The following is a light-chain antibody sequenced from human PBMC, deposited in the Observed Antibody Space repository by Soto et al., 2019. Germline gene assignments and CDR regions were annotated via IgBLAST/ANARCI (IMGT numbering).Light chain of an antibody. CDR3: QHYNSYSEA. V-gene: IGKV1-5*01. Sequence: DIQITQSPSSLSASVGYIVTITFLASQSINKWLAWYQQKPGKAPKILIYDASSLKSGVPSRFSGSGSGTEFTLTISSLQPDDFATYYCQHYNSYSEAFGQGTKVDI. CDR1: QSINKW. J-gene: IGKJ1*01. CDR2: DAS.